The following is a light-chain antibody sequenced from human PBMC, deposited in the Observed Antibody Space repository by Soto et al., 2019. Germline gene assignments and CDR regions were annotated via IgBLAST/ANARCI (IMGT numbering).Light chain of an antibody. CDR1: RSNIGAGYD. CDR3: QSYDISLSGVV. Sequence: QSVLTQPPSVSGAPGQRVTISCTGSRSNIGAGYDVHWYQQLPGTAPKLLIDGNSNRPSGVPDRFSGSKSGTSASLSITGLQDEDEAADYCQSYDISLSGVVFGGGTKLTVL. V-gene: IGLV1-40*01. J-gene: IGLJ2*01. CDR2: GNS.